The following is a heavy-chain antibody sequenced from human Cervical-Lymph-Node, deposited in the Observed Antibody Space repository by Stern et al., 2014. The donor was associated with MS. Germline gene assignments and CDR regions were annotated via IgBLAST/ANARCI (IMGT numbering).Heavy chain of an antibody. V-gene: IGHV3-23*04. J-gene: IGHJ6*02. CDR2: ISGSGVYT. CDR1: GFTFSTYA. Sequence: EVQLVESGGGLVQPGGSLRLSCAASGFTFSTYAFSWVRQAPGKGLEWVSSISGSGVYTYYADSVKGRFTSSRDNSKSMLYLEMQSLRAEDTAVYHCAKDLGRGVVVVPLYGLDVWGQGTTVTVSS. CDR3: AKDLGRGVVVVPLYGLDV. D-gene: IGHD2-2*01.